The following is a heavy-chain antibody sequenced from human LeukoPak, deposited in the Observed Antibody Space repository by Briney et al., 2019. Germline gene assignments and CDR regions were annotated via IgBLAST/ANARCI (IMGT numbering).Heavy chain of an antibody. D-gene: IGHD3-22*01. CDR1: DGSISSHY. V-gene: IGHV4-59*11. CDR2: IYYSGST. Sequence: PSETLSLTCTVSDGSISSHYWSWIRQPPGKGLEWIGYIYYSGSTSYNSSLKSRVTISVDTSKNQFSLKLRSVTAADTAVYYCARGGYYDRSGNSYKFGFDMWGQGTMVTVSS. J-gene: IGHJ3*02. CDR3: ARGGYYDRSGNSYKFGFDM.